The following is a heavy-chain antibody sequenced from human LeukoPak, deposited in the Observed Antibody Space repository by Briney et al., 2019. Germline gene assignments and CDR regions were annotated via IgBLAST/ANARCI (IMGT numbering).Heavy chain of an antibody. D-gene: IGHD3-10*01. CDR1: GYTFTSYG. Sequence: ASVKVSCKASGYTFTSYGISWVRQAPGQGLEWMGWISAYNGNTNYAQKLQGRVTMTTDTSTSTAYMELRSLRSDDTAVYYCARDKGVSGSGSYYDYYYYYGMDVWGQGTTVTVSS. CDR3: ARDKGVSGSGSYYDYYYYYGMDV. J-gene: IGHJ6*02. V-gene: IGHV1-18*01. CDR2: ISAYNGNT.